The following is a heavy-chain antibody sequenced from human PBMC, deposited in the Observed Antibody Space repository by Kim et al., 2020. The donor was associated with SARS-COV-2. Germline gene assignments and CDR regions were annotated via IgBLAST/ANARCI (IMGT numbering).Heavy chain of an antibody. J-gene: IGHJ6*02. D-gene: IGHD1-20*01. V-gene: IGHV1-69*01. Sequence: KFQGRVTITADESTSTAYMELSSLRSEDTAVYYCAKVITGTTYYYYGMDVWGQGTTVTVSS. CDR3: AKVITGTTYYYYGMDV.